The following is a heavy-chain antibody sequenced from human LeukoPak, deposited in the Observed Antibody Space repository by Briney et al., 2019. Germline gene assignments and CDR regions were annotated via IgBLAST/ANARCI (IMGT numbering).Heavy chain of an antibody. CDR2: INYGGST. V-gene: IGHV4-34*01. CDR1: ELSFSAYY. J-gene: IGHJ3*01. CDR3: ARGFPPGSGSRGSHAFDV. D-gene: IGHD6-19*01. Sequence: SETLSLPCAVSELSFSAYYWNWIRQSPGKGLEWIGEINYGGSTKYTPSLEGRGAILIDTSKNQFSLKLTSVTAADTAVYYCARGFPPGSGSRGSHAFDVWGQGTMVTVSS.